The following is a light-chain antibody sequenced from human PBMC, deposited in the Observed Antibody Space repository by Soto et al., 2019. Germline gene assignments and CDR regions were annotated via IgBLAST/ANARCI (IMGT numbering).Light chain of an antibody. J-gene: IGKJ1*01. CDR1: QSVTSSS. CDR2: GAS. CDR3: HQYGSPPQT. Sequence: EIVLTQSPGTLSLSPGERATLSCRASQSVTSSSLAWYQQKPGQAPRLLIYGASSRATGIPDRFSGSGSGTDFTLTISRLEPEDFAVYYSHQYGSPPQTFGQGTRVEVK. V-gene: IGKV3-20*01.